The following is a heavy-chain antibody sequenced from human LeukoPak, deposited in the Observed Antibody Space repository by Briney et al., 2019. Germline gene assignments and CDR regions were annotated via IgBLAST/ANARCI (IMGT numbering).Heavy chain of an antibody. Sequence: GGSLRLSCAASGFTFSSYSMNWVRQAPGKGLEWVSSISSSSSYIYYADSVKGRFTISRDNAKNSLYLQMNSLRAEDTAVYYCARLDMYYDILTGYSGPNWFDPWGQGTLVTVSS. CDR2: ISSSSSYI. D-gene: IGHD3-9*01. CDR1: GFTFSSYS. CDR3: ARLDMYYDILTGYSGPNWFDP. V-gene: IGHV3-21*01. J-gene: IGHJ5*02.